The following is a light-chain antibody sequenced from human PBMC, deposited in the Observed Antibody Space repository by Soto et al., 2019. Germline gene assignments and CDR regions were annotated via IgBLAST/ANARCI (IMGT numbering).Light chain of an antibody. CDR3: QQYGSPGT. V-gene: IGKV3-20*01. Sequence: EIVLTQSPATLSLSPGERATLSCRASQSVSSYLAWYQQKPGQAPRLLIYDAPNRATGIPDRFSGSGSGTDFTLTISRLEPEDFAVYYCQQYGSPGTFGQGTKVDIK. CDR1: QSVSSY. J-gene: IGKJ1*01. CDR2: DAP.